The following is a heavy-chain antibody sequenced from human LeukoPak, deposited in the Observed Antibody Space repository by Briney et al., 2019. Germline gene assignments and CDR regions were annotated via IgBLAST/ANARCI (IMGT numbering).Heavy chain of an antibody. J-gene: IGHJ4*02. CDR1: GGSISSYY. V-gene: IGHV4-59*08. D-gene: IGHD3-3*01. CDR3: ARHVPRHYDFWSGYYPYFDY. CDR2: IYYSGST. Sequence: SETLSLTCTVSGGSISSYYWSWIRQPPGKGLEWIGYIYYSGSTNYNPSLKSRVTISVDTSKNQFSLKLSSVTAADTAVYYCARHVPRHYDFWSGYYPYFDYWGQGTLVTVSS.